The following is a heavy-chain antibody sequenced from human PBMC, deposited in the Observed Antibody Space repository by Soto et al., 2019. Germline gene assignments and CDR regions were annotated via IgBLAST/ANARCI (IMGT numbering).Heavy chain of an antibody. V-gene: IGHV1-46*04. Sequence: QVQMVQSGAEVKKPGASVKVSCKASGYTVTSYYMHWVRQAPGQGLEWMGIINPTGGSTTYAQKLQGRVTMTRDTPTSTVYMELSSLRFEDTAVYYCARDGDFWRWDYWGQGTQVTVSS. J-gene: IGHJ4*02. CDR1: GYTVTSYY. CDR3: ARDGDFWRWDY. CDR2: INPTGGST. D-gene: IGHD3-3*01.